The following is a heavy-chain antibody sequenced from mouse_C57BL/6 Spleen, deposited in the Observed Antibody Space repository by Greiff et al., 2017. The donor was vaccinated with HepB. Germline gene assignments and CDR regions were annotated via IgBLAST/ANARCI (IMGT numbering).Heavy chain of an antibody. J-gene: IGHJ4*01. CDR3: AREGYYYGSSPLYYAMDY. D-gene: IGHD1-1*01. V-gene: IGHV1-53*01. Sequence: QVQLKQPGTELVKPGASVKLSCKASGYTFTSYWMHWVKQRPGQGLEWIGNINPSNGGTNYNEKFKSKATLTVDKSSSTAYMQLSSLTSEDSAVYYCAREGYYYGSSPLYYAMDYWGQGTSVTVSS. CDR1: GYTFTSYW. CDR2: INPSNGGT.